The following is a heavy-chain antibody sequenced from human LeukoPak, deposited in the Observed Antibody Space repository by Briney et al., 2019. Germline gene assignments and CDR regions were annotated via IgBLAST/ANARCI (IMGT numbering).Heavy chain of an antibody. CDR2: ISSSSSYI. Sequence: GGSLRLSCAASGFTFSSYSMNWVRQAPGKGLEWVSSISSSSSYIYYADSVKGRFTSSRDNAGNSLFLQMNSLRAEDTAVYYCARMVSYVGNIRGGWFDPWGQGTLVTVSS. D-gene: IGHD2-8*01. J-gene: IGHJ5*02. CDR1: GFTFSSYS. CDR3: ARMVSYVGNIRGGWFDP. V-gene: IGHV3-21*06.